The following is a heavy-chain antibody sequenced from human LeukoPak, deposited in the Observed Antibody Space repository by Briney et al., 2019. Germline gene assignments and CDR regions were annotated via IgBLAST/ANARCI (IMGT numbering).Heavy chain of an antibody. D-gene: IGHD5-18*01. CDR2: IYYSGST. Sequence: SETLSLTCTVSGGSISSSSYYWGWIRQPPGKGLEWIGSIYYSGSTYYNPSLKSRVTISVDTSKNQFSLKLSSVTAADTAVYYCARDPSGYSYGYFDYWGQGTLVTVSS. CDR3: ARDPSGYSYGYFDY. CDR1: GGSISSSSYY. J-gene: IGHJ4*02. V-gene: IGHV4-39*07.